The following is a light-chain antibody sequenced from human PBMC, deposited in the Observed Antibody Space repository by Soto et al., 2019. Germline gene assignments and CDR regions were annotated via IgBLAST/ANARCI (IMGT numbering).Light chain of an antibody. CDR3: QQYGSSRT. J-gene: IGKJ1*01. V-gene: IGKV3-20*01. CDR1: QSVSSMS. CDR2: GAS. Sequence: EIVLTQSPGTLSLSPGERATLSCRASQSVSSMSLAWYQQKPGQAPRLLIYGASTRATGIPARFSGSGSGTEFTLTIGSLQSEDFAVYYCQQYGSSRTFGQGTKVDIK.